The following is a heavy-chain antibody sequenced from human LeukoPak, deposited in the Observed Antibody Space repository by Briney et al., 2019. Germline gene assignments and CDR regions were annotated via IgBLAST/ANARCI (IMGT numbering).Heavy chain of an antibody. D-gene: IGHD2-15*01. CDR1: GYSFTSYW. V-gene: IGHV5-51*01. CDR2: IYPGDSDT. CDR3: ARRQRRVVAGAGFNWFDP. Sequence: GESLKISCKGSGYSFTSYWIGWVRQMPGKGLEWMGIIYPGDSDTRYSPSFQGQVTISADKSISTAYLQWSSLKASDTAMYYCARRQRRVVAGAGFNWFDPWGQGTLVTVSS. J-gene: IGHJ5*02.